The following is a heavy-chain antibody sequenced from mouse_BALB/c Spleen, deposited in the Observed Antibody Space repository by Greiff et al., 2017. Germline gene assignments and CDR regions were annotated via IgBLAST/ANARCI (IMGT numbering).Heavy chain of an antibody. CDR2: ISSGGSYT. CDR1: GFTFSSYT. Sequence: VQLVESGGGLVKPGGSLKLSCAASGFTFSSYTMSWVRQTPEKRLEWVATISSGGSYTYYPDSVKGRFTISRDNAKNTLYLQMSSLKSEDTAMYYCTREGSYAMDYWGQGTSVTVSS. D-gene: IGHD1-1*01. J-gene: IGHJ4*01. CDR3: TREGSYAMDY. V-gene: IGHV5-6-4*01.